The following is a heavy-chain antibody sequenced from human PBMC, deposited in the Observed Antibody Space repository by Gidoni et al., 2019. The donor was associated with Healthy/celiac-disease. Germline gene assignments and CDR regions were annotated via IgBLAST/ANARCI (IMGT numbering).Heavy chain of an antibody. Sequence: EVQLVESGGGLVKPGGSLRLSCAASGFTFSSYSMNWVRQAPGKGLEWVSSISSSSSYIYYADSVKGRFTISRDNAKNSLYLQMNSLRAEDTAVYYCARDTSFSSGWYSDYWGQGTLVTVSS. CDR1: GFTFSSYS. CDR2: ISSSSSYI. V-gene: IGHV3-21*01. D-gene: IGHD6-19*01. J-gene: IGHJ4*02. CDR3: ARDTSFSSGWYSDY.